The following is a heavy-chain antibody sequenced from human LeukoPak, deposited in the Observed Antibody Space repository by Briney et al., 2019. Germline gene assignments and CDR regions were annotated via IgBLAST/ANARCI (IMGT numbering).Heavy chain of an antibody. V-gene: IGHV4-34*01. CDR1: GGSFSGYY. CDR3: ARVGIVDYYDSSGYYY. D-gene: IGHD3-22*01. CDR2: INHSGST. Sequence: SETLSLTCAVYGGSFSGYYWSWLRQPPGKGLEWIGEINHSGSTNYNPSLKSRVTISVDTSKNQFSLKLSSVTAADTAVYYCARVGIVDYYDSSGYYYWGQGTLVTVSS. J-gene: IGHJ4*02.